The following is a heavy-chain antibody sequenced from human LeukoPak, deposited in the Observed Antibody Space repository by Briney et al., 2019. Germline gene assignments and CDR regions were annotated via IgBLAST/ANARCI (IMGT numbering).Heavy chain of an antibody. CDR2: ISSISSYI. Sequence: GGSLRLSCEASGFNLNDYTMNWVRQAPGKGLEWVSSISSISSYIYYADSVKGRFTISRDNAKKSLYLQMNSLRVEDMGVYYCAKKMSSGTLYYFDYWGQGTLVTVSS. CDR3: AKKMSSGTLYYFDY. CDR1: GFNLNDYT. J-gene: IGHJ4*02. D-gene: IGHD3-10*01. V-gene: IGHV3-21*01.